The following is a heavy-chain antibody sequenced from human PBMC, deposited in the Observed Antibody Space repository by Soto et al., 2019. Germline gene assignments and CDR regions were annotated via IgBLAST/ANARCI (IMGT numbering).Heavy chain of an antibody. D-gene: IGHD6-19*01. CDR3: ARDGRIAVDGFDY. J-gene: IGHJ4*02. Sequence: QVQLVESGGGVVQPGRSLRLSCAASGFTFSSYGMHWVRQAPGKGLEWVAVIWYDGSNKYYADSVKGRFTISRDNSKNTLHLQMNSLRAEDTAVYYCARDGRIAVDGFDYWGQGTLVTVSS. CDR1: GFTFSSYG. V-gene: IGHV3-33*01. CDR2: IWYDGSNK.